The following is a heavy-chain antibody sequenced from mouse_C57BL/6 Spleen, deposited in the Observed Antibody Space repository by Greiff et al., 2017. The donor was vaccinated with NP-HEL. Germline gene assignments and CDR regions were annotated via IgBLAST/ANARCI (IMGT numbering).Heavy chain of an antibody. V-gene: IGHV1-15*01. CDR1: GYTFTDYE. Sequence: VKLLESGAELVRPGASVTLSCKASGYTFTDYEMHWVKQTPVHGLEWIGAIDPETGGTAYNQKFKGKAILTADKSSSTAYMELRSLTSEDSAVYYCTRLGPYAMDYWGQGTSVTVSS. CDR2: IDPETGGT. J-gene: IGHJ4*01. CDR3: TRLGPYAMDY.